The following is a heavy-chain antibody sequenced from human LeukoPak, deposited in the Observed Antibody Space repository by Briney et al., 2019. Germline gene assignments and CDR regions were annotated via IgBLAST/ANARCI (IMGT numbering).Heavy chain of an antibody. CDR3: ARLDMVRGVQDDY. CDR2: INHSGST. J-gene: IGHJ4*02. D-gene: IGHD3-10*01. V-gene: IGHV4-34*01. Sequence: GSLRLSCAASGFTFDDYGMSWVRQPPGKGLEWIGEINHSGSTNYNPSLKSRVTISVDASKNQFSLKLSSVTAADTAVYYCARLDMVRGVQDDYWGQGTLVTVSS. CDR1: GFTFDDYG.